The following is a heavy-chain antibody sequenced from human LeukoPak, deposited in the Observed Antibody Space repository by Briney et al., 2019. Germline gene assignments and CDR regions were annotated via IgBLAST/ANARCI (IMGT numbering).Heavy chain of an antibody. J-gene: IGHJ4*02. CDR1: GFTFSSYG. Sequence: GGSLRLSCAASGFTFSSYGMHWVRQAPGKGLEWVALIWYDRDKKYYTDSVKGRFTISRDDSKNTLYLQMNSLRAEDTALYYCARGASTGDFHYWGQGTLVTASS. V-gene: IGHV3-30*02. D-gene: IGHD3-16*01. CDR3: ARGASTGDFHY. CDR2: IWYDRDKK.